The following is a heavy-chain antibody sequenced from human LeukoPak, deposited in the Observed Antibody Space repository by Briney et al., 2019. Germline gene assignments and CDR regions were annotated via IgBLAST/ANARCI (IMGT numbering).Heavy chain of an antibody. CDR1: GGTFSSYA. J-gene: IGHJ5*02. Sequence: SVKVSCKASGGTFSSYAISWVRQAPGQGLEWMGGIIPIFGTANYAQKFQGRVTITADESTNTAYMELSSLRSEDTAVYYCARGQSGYSYGQLWFDPWGQGTLVTVSS. V-gene: IGHV1-69*13. CDR2: IIPIFGTA. D-gene: IGHD5-18*01. CDR3: ARGQSGYSYGQLWFDP.